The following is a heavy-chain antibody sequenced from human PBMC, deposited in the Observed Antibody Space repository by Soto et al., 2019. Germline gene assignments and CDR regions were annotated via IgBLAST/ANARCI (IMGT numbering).Heavy chain of an antibody. J-gene: IGHJ6*03. CDR3: ARDAWMEVVDFYYYYMDV. CDR2: ISSSSSYI. CDR1: GFTFSSYS. V-gene: IGHV3-21*01. D-gene: IGHD2-15*01. Sequence: AGGSLRLSCAASGFTFSSYSMNWVRQAPGKGLEWVSSISSSSSYIYYADSVKGRFTISRDNAKNSLYLQMNSLRAEDTAVYYCARDAWMEVVDFYYYYMDVWGKGTTVTVSS.